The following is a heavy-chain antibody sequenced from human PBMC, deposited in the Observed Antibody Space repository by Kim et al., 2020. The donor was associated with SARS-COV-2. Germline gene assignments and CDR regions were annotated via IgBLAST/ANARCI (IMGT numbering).Heavy chain of an antibody. J-gene: IGHJ3*02. CDR1: GFTFSNAW. Sequence: GGSLRLSCAASGFTFSNAWMSWVRQAPGKGLEWVGRIKSKTDGGTTDYAAPVKGRFTISRDDSKNTLYLQMNSLKTEDTAVYYCTTDLGVATITHDAFDIWGQGTMVTVSS. D-gene: IGHD5-12*01. CDR2: IKSKTDGGTT. V-gene: IGHV3-15*01. CDR3: TTDLGVATITHDAFDI.